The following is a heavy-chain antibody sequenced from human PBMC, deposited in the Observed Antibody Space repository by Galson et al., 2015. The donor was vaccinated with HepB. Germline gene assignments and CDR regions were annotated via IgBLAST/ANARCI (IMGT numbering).Heavy chain of an antibody. CDR1: GFTFSSYN. D-gene: IGHD3-10*01. J-gene: IGHJ6*02. CDR3: ARDRGGSGTDLCYYYGMDV. V-gene: IGHV3-48*04. CDR2: ISSSSDTI. Sequence: SLRLSCAASGFTFSSYNMNWVRQAPGKGLEWVSYISSSSDTIYYTDSVKGRFTISRDNAKNSLYLQLNSLRAEDAAVYHCARDRGGSGTDLCYYYGMDVWGQGTTVTVSS.